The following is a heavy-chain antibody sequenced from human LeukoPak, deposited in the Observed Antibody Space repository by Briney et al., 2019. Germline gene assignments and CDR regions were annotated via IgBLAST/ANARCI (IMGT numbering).Heavy chain of an antibody. J-gene: IGHJ4*02. CDR3: AKDRGYSYGHEDY. CDR1: GFTFSGYA. CDR2: ISGSGGST. Sequence: PGGSLRLSCAASGFTFSGYAMSWVRQAPGKGLEWVSAISGSGGSTYYADSVKGRFTISRDNSKNTLYLQMNSLRAEDTAVYYCAKDRGYSYGHEDYWGQGTLVTVSS. V-gene: IGHV3-23*01. D-gene: IGHD5-18*01.